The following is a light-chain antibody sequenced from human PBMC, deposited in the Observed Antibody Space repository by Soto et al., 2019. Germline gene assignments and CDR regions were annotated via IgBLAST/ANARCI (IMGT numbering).Light chain of an antibody. V-gene: IGLV4-69*01. CDR2: INSDGSH. CDR3: QTWGTGIVT. Sequence: QHVLTQSPSASASPGASVKLTCTLSSGHTNYAIAWHQQQPEKGPRFLMKINSDGSHSKGDGVPDRFSGSSSGAERYFTISSLQSEDEADYYCQTWGTGIVTFGGGTKLTVL. CDR1: SGHTNYA. J-gene: IGLJ2*01.